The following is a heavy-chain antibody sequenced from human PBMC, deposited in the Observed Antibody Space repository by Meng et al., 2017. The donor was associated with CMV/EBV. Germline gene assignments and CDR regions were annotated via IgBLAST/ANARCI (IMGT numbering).Heavy chain of an antibody. D-gene: IGHD3-3*01. CDR1: GFPFSSYA. J-gene: IGHJ5*01. V-gene: IGHV3-23*01. CDR3: AKESLRFLERDNWFDS. Sequence: GGSLRLSCAASGFPFSSYAMSWVRQAPGKGLEWVSGIRGNGASADYADSVKGRFTISRDNSKNTLYLQMNSLRAEDTAVYYCAKESLRFLERDNWFDSWGQGTLVTVSS. CDR2: IRGNGASA.